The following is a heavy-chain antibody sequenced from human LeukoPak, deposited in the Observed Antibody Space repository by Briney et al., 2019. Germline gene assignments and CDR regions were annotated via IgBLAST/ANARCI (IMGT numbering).Heavy chain of an antibody. CDR2: IYHSGST. Sequence: KPSETLSLTCTVSGGSISNYYWGWIRQPPGKGLEWIGSIYHSGSTYYNPSLKSRVTISVDTSKNQFSLKLSSVTAADTAVYYCARGFADYYYYMDVWGKGTTVTVSS. J-gene: IGHJ6*03. CDR1: GGSISNYY. CDR3: ARGFADYYYYMDV. V-gene: IGHV4-38-2*02.